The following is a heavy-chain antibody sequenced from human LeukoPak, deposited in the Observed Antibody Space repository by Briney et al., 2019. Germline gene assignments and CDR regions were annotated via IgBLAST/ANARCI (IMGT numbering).Heavy chain of an antibody. CDR2: ISYDGSNK. J-gene: IGHJ5*02. CDR1: GFTFSSYA. V-gene: IGHV3-30-3*01. Sequence: PGGSLRLSCAASGFTFSSYAMHWVRQAPGKGLEWVAVISYDGSNKYYADSVKGRFTISRDNSKNTLYLQMNSLRAEDTAVYYCARDFIDDSSGAYSPWGQGTLVTVSP. D-gene: IGHD3-22*01. CDR3: ARDFIDDSSGAYSP.